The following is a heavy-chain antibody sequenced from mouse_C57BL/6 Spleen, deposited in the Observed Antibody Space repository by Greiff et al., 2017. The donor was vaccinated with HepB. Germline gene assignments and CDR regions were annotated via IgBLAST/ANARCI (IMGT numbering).Heavy chain of an antibody. CDR2: IHPNSGST. CDR1: GYTFTSYW. J-gene: IGHJ3*01. Sequence: QVQLQQPGAELVKPGASVKLSCKASGYTFTSYWMHWVKQRPGQGLEWIGMIHPNSGSTNYNEKFKSKATLTVDKSSSTAYMQLSSLTSEDSAVYYCASEGYGSSYPFAYWGQGTLVTVSA. V-gene: IGHV1-64*01. D-gene: IGHD1-1*01. CDR3: ASEGYGSSYPFAY.